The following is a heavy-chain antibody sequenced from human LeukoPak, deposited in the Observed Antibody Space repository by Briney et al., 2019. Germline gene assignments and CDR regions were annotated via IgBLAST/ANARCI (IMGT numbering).Heavy chain of an antibody. CDR1: GFTFSDYY. J-gene: IGHJ6*02. CDR2: ISSSGSTI. CDR3: ARVLRYFSSGYYYYGMDV. Sequence: GGSLRLSCAASGFTFSDYYMSWIRQAPGKGLEWVSYISSSGSTIYYADSVKGRFTISRDDAKNSLYLQMNSLRAEDTAVYYCARVLRYFSSGYYYYGMDVWGQGTTVTVSS. D-gene: IGHD3-9*01. V-gene: IGHV3-11*01.